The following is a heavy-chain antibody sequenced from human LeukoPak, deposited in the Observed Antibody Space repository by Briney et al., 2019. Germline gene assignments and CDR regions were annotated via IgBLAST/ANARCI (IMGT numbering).Heavy chain of an antibody. V-gene: IGHV3-21*01. J-gene: IGHJ4*02. Sequence: GGSLRLSCAASGFTFSSYNMNWFRQAPEKGLEWVSSISSRSSYIYYTDSVKGRFTISRDNAKNSLYLQMNSLRADDTAIYYCARVSLGAAAGTSRWGQGTLVTVSS. D-gene: IGHD6-13*01. CDR1: GFTFSSYN. CDR3: ARVSLGAAAGTSR. CDR2: ISSRSSYI.